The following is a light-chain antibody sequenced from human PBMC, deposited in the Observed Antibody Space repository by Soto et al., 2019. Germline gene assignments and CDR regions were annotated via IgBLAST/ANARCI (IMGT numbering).Light chain of an antibody. V-gene: IGLV1-40*01. Sequence: QSVLTQPPSVSGAPGQRVTISCTGSSSNIGAGYDVHWYQQLPGTAPKLLISGNSNRPSGVPDRFSGSKSGTSASLAITGLQAEDEADYYCQSYDSSLSGWVFGGVTKLTV. CDR1: SSNIGAGYD. J-gene: IGLJ3*02. CDR3: QSYDSSLSGWV. CDR2: GNS.